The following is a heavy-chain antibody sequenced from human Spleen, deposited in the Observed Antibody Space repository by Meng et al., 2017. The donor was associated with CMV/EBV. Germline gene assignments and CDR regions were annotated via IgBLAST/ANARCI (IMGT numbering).Heavy chain of an antibody. CDR2: ISWDGGST. Sequence: GGSLRLSCAASGLTFDDYAMPWVRQAPGKGLEWVSLISWDGGSTYYADSVKGRFTISRDNSKNSLYLQMNSLRAEDTALYYCAKAGTSYYGMDVWGQGTTVTVSS. V-gene: IGHV3-43D*03. D-gene: IGHD2-2*01. CDR3: AKAGTSYYGMDV. CDR1: GLTFDDYA. J-gene: IGHJ6*02.